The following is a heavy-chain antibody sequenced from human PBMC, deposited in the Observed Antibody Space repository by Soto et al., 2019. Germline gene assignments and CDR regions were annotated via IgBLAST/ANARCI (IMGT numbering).Heavy chain of an antibody. Sequence: QVQLVQSGAEVKKPGASVKVSCEASGYTFTDYSIHWVRQAPGHRLEWMGWINAVTGNTRYSQNFQGRVTITRDTSATTSYMELSGLRSDDTGVYFCARSGWYQHYDYWGQGTLVAVSS. J-gene: IGHJ4*02. CDR3: ARSGWYQHYDY. CDR2: INAVTGNT. V-gene: IGHV1-3*01. CDR1: GYTFTDYS. D-gene: IGHD6-13*01.